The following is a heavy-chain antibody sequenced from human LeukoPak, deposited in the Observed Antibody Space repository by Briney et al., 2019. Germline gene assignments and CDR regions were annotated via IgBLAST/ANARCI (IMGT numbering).Heavy chain of an antibody. J-gene: IGHJ3*02. V-gene: IGHV4-61*08. CDR1: GGSISSGGYY. D-gene: IGHD3-10*01. Sequence: PSETLSLTCTVSGGSISSGGYYWSWIRQPPGKGLEWIGYSSYSGSTSYNPSLKSRVTIAVDTSKNQFSLRLRSVTAADTAVYYCARSDYHGSGSHTVFDAFDIWGQGTRVTVSS. CDR3: ARSDYHGSGSHTVFDAFDI. CDR2: SSYSGST.